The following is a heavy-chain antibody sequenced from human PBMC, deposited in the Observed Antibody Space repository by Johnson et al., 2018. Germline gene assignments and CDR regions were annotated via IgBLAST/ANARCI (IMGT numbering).Heavy chain of an antibody. CDR3: ARGVTLFIVVGGSYDF. CDR1: GDSVSSNTTA. Sequence: QVQLQQSGPGLVKPSQTLSLTCAISGDSVSSNTTAWNWIRQSPSRGLEWLGRTYYTSKWYNDYAESVKSRITINPDTSKNQFSLHLNSVTPEDTAVYYCARGVTLFIVVGGSYDFWGQGTTVTVSS. CDR2: TYYTSKWYN. J-gene: IGHJ3*01. D-gene: IGHD3-10*02. V-gene: IGHV6-1*01.